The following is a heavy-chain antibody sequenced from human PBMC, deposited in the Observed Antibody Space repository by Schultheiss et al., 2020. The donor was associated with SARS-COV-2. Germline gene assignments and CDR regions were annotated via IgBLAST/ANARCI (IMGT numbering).Heavy chain of an antibody. CDR2: IYYSGST. V-gene: IGHV4-59*08. CDR1: GGSFSGYY. D-gene: IGHD3-3*01. Sequence: SETLSLTCAVYGGSFSGYYWSWIRQPPGKGLEWIGYIYYSGSTNYNPSLKSRVTISVDTSKNQFSLKLSSVTAADTAVYYCARQGDFWSGYYHNWFDPWGQGTLVTVSS. J-gene: IGHJ5*02. CDR3: ARQGDFWSGYYHNWFDP.